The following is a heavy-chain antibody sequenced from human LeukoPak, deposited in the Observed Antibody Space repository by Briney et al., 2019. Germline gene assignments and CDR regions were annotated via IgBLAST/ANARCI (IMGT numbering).Heavy chain of an antibody. D-gene: IGHD5-24*01. Sequence: SVKVSCKASGGTFSSYAISWVRQAPGQGLEWMGGIIPIFGIANYAQKFQGRVTITADKSTSTAYMELSSLRSEDTAVYYCARDSRWLQAYYYYYGMDVWGQGTTVTVSS. V-gene: IGHV1-69*17. CDR2: IIPIFGIA. CDR3: ARDSRWLQAYYYYYGMDV. J-gene: IGHJ6*02. CDR1: GGTFSSYA.